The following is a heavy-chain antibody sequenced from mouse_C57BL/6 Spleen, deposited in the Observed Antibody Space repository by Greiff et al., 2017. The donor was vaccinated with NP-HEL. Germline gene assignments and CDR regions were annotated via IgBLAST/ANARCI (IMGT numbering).Heavy chain of an antibody. CDR3: APSSGRGNYAMDY. CDR2: INPSTGGT. D-gene: IGHD3-2*02. Sequence: EVMLVESGPELVKPGASVKISCKASGYSFTGYYMNWVKQSPEKSLEWIGEINPSTGGTTYNQKFKAKATLTVDKSSSTAYMQLKSLTSEDSAVYYCAPSSGRGNYAMDYWGQGTSVTVSS. J-gene: IGHJ4*01. V-gene: IGHV1-42*01. CDR1: GYSFTGYY.